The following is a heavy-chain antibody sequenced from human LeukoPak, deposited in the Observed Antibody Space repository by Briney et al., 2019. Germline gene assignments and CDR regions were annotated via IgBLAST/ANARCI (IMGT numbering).Heavy chain of an antibody. J-gene: IGHJ4*02. CDR3: TTGTTGYYFDY. CDR1: GGTFSSYA. Sequence: SVKVSCKASGGTFSSYAISWVRQAPGQGLEWMGGIIPIFGTANYAQKFQGRVTITADESTSTAYMEPSSLRSEDTAVYYCTTGTTGYYFDYWGQGTLVTVSS. V-gene: IGHV1-69*13. D-gene: IGHD1-1*01. CDR2: IIPIFGTA.